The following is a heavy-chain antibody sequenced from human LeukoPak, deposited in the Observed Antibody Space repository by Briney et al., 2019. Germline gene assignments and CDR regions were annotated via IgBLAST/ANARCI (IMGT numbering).Heavy chain of an antibody. CDR2: ISSSSSYI. CDR3: ARAVSGLGAFDI. CDR1: GFTYNSYW. V-gene: IGHV3-21*01. Sequence: GGSLRLSCAGSGFTYNSYWMNWVRQAPGKGLEWVSSISSSSSYIYYADSVKGRFTISRDNAKNSLYLQMNSLRAEDTAVYYCARAVSGLGAFDIWGQGTMVTVSS. J-gene: IGHJ3*02. D-gene: IGHD1-26*01.